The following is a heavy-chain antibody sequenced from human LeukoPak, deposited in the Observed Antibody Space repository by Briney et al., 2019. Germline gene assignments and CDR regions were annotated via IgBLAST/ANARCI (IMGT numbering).Heavy chain of an antibody. CDR1: GFTFTSYW. J-gene: IGHJ6*02. Sequence: GGSLRLSCAASGFTFTSYWMSWVRQAPGEGLEWVANIKQDGIEKYYVDSVKGRFTISRDNAKNSLYLQMNSLRAEDTAVYYCARDLRNYYGMDVWGQGTTVTVSS. V-gene: IGHV3-7*01. CDR2: IKQDGIEK. CDR3: ARDLRNYYGMDV.